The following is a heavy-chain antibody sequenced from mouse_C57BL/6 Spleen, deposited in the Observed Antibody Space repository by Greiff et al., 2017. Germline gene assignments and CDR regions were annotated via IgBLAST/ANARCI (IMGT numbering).Heavy chain of an antibody. Sequence: QVQLKESGPELVKPGASVKISCKASGYAFSSSWMNWVKQRPGKGLEWIGRIYPGDGDTNYNGKFKGKATLTADKSSSTAYMQFSSLTSEDSAVYFCARFYYDYYYFDYWGQGTTLTVSS. CDR1: GYAFSSSW. J-gene: IGHJ2*01. D-gene: IGHD2-4*01. CDR2: IYPGDGDT. V-gene: IGHV1-80*01. CDR3: ARFYYDYYYFDY.